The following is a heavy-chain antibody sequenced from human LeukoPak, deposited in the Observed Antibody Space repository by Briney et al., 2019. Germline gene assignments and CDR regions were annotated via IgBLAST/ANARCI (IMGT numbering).Heavy chain of an antibody. CDR3: AKVRSWPAPFDY. CDR2: ISGDGGST. J-gene: IGHJ4*02. CDR1: GFTFDDYA. D-gene: IGHD6-13*01. V-gene: IGHV3-43*02. Sequence: GGSLRLSCAASGFTFDDYAMHWVRQAPGKGLEWVSLISGDGGSTYYADSVKGRFTISRDNSKNSLYLQMTSLRTEYTALYYCAKVRSWPAPFDYWGQGTLVTVSS.